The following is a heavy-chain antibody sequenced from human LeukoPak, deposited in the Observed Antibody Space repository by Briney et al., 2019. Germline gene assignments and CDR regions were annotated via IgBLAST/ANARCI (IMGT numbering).Heavy chain of an antibody. CDR1: GGSISGSAYY. Sequence: SETLSLTCTVSGGSISGSAYYWAWIRQPPGKGLEWIGSIYYNGRTLYNPSLKSRVIMSVDTSKNQFSLRLTSVTAADTAVYYCARAREFSSSSGRAYYFDYWGQGTLVTVSS. V-gene: IGHV4-39*07. D-gene: IGHD6-6*01. J-gene: IGHJ4*02. CDR3: ARAREFSSSSGRAYYFDY. CDR2: IYYNGRT.